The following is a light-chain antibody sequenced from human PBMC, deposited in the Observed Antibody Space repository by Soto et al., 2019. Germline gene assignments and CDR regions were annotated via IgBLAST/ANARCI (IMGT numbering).Light chain of an antibody. CDR1: QSVSSSY. CDR3: QQYGSSRT. CDR2: GAS. J-gene: IGKJ1*01. Sequence: EIVLTQSPGTLSLSPGERATLSCRASQSVSSSYLAWYQQKPGQAPRLLIYGASSRATGIPDRFSGSGSGTDFTLTISRLEPKDFAVYYCQQYGSSRTFGQGTKVDIK. V-gene: IGKV3-20*01.